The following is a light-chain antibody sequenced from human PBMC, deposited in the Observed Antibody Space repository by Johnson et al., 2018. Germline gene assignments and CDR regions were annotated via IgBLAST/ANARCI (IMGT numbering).Light chain of an antibody. CDR3: GTWDSSLSAGNV. V-gene: IGLV1-51*02. CDR1: SSNIGNNY. Sequence: QSVLTQPHSVSAAPGQKVTISCSGSSSNIGNNYVSWYQQLPGTAPKLLIYENNKRPSGIPDRFSGSKSGTSATLGITGLQTGDEADYYCGTWDSSLSAGNVFVTGTKVTVL. J-gene: IGLJ1*01. CDR2: ENN.